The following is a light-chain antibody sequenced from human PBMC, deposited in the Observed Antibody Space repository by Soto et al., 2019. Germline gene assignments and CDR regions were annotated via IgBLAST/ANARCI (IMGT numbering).Light chain of an antibody. V-gene: IGKV3-20*01. Sequence: EIVLTQSPGTLSLSPGDRATLSCRASQSVSTSYLAWYQQKPGQAPRLLIYGASSRATGIPDRFSGSGSGTDFTLTISRLEPEDSAVYYCQQYGSSPRTFGQGTKVEIK. CDR1: QSVSTSY. J-gene: IGKJ1*01. CDR3: QQYGSSPRT. CDR2: GAS.